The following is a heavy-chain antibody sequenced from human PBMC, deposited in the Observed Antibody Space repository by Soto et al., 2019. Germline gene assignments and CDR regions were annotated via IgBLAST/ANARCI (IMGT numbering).Heavy chain of an antibody. V-gene: IGHV5-10-1*01. CDR1: GYSFTSYW. J-gene: IGHJ6*02. CDR2: IDPSDSYT. CDR3: ARLGAVVPAHYYYYYGMDV. D-gene: IGHD2-2*01. Sequence: LGESLKISCKGSGYSFTSYWISWVRQMPGKGLEWMGRIDPSDSYTNYSPSFQGHVTISADKSISTAYLQWSSLKASDTAMYYCARLGAVVPAHYYYYYGMDVWGQGTTVTVSS.